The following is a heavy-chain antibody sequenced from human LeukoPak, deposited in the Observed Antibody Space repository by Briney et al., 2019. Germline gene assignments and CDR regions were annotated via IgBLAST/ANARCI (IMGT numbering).Heavy chain of an antibody. CDR2: INPNSGGT. D-gene: IGHD2-15*01. Sequence: ASVKVSCKASGYTFTSYYMHWVRQAPGQGLEWMGWINPNSGGTNYAQKFQGRVTMTRDTSISTAYMELSRLRSDDTAVYYCARGPVGLYAFDIWGQGTMVTVSS. CDR1: GYTFTSYY. CDR3: ARGPVGLYAFDI. J-gene: IGHJ3*02. V-gene: IGHV1-2*02.